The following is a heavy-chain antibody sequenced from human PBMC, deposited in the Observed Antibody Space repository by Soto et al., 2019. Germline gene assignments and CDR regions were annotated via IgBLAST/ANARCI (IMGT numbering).Heavy chain of an antibody. V-gene: IGHV3-21*01. Sequence: GGSLRLSCAASGFSFSSYSMNWVRQAPGKGLEWVSSISSSSSYIYYADSVKGRFTISRDKAKNSLYLQMNSLRAVDTAVYYCATVLVIVVVPADMYCMDVWGQATTVTVSS. CDR3: ATVLVIVVVPADMYCMDV. CDR2: ISSSSSYI. J-gene: IGHJ6*01. D-gene: IGHD2-2*03. CDR1: GFSFSSYS.